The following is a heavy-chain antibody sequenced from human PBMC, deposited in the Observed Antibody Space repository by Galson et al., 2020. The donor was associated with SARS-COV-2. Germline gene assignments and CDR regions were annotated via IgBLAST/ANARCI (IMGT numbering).Heavy chain of an antibody. J-gene: IGHJ4*02. V-gene: IGHV1-2*02. CDR3: ARGRLLWFGELLSPDY. CDR1: GYTFTGYY. Sequence: ASVKVSCKASGYTFTGYYMHWVRQAPGQGLEWMGWINPNSGGTNYAQKFQGRVTMTRDTSISTAYMELSRLRSDDTAVYYCARGRLLWFGELLSPDYWGQGTLVTVSS. D-gene: IGHD3-10*01. CDR2: INPNSGGT.